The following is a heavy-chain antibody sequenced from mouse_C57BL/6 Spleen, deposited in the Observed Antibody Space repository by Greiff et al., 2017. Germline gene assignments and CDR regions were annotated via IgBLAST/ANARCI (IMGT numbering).Heavy chain of an antibody. CDR2: IHPNSGST. J-gene: IGHJ1*03. CDR3: ARRYYGSSSNWYFDV. D-gene: IGHD1-1*01. V-gene: IGHV1-64*01. Sequence: QVQLQQPGAELVKPGASVKLSCKASGYTFTSYWMPWVKQRPGQGLEWIGMIHPNSGSTNYNEKFKSKATLTVDKSSSTAYMQLSSLTSEDSAVYYCARRYYGSSSNWYFDVWGTGTTVTVSS. CDR1: GYTFTSYW.